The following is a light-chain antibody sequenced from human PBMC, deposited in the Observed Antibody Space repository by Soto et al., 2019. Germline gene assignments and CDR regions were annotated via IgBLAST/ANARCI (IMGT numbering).Light chain of an antibody. J-gene: IGKJ4*01. Sequence: DIQMTQSPSSLSASVGDRVTITCRASQSISTYLNWYQQKPGKAPKLLMHAASSLDRGVPSRFSGSGSGTDFTLTISSLQSEDFAVYYCQQYSNWPLTFGGGTKVDIK. V-gene: IGKV1-39*01. CDR2: AAS. CDR1: QSISTY. CDR3: QQYSNWPLT.